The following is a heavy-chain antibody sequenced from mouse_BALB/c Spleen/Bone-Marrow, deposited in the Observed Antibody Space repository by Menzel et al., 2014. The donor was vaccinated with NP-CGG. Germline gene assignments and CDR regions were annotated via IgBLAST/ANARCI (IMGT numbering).Heavy chain of an antibody. V-gene: IGHV1-31*01. Sequence: DVQLPESGPELVKPGASETISCKASGYSFTGYYMHWVKQIHVKSLEWIGRINPYNGATSYNQNFKDKASLTVDKSSSTAYMELHSLTSEDSAVYYCASDGNYGWGQGTTLTVSS. CDR2: INPYNGAT. CDR3: ASDGNYG. CDR1: GYSFTGYY. D-gene: IGHD2-1*01. J-gene: IGHJ2*01.